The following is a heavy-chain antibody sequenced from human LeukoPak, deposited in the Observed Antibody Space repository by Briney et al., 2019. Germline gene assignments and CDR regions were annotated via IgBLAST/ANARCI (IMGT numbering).Heavy chain of an antibody. V-gene: IGHV1-24*01. CDR1: GYTLTELS. D-gene: IGHD6-13*01. CDR2: FDPEDGET. Sequence: ASVKVSCKVSGYTLTELSMHWVRQAPGKGLEWMGGFDPEDGETIYAQKFQGRVTMTEDTSTDTAYMELSSLRSEDTAVYYCATDPLAAAALFAFDYWGQGTLVTVPS. J-gene: IGHJ4*02. CDR3: ATDPLAAAALFAFDY.